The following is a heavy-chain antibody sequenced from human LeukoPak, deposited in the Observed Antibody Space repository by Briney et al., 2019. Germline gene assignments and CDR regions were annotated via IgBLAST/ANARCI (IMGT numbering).Heavy chain of an antibody. Sequence: IYTSGSTNYNPSLKSRVTMSVDTSKNQFSLKLSSVTAADTAVYYCARDHRSSGWYGGLDYWGQGTLVTVSS. D-gene: IGHD6-19*01. CDR3: ARDHRSSGWYGGLDY. CDR2: IYTSGST. J-gene: IGHJ4*02. V-gene: IGHV4-4*07.